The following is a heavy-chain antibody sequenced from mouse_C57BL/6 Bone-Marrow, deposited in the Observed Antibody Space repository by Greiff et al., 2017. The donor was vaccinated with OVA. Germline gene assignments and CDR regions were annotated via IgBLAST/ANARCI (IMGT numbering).Heavy chain of an antibody. CDR3: ARWGLGGY. J-gene: IGHJ2*01. CDR2: IYPRSGNT. CDR1: GYTFTSYG. Sequence: VMLVESGAELARPGASVKLSCKASGYTFTSYGISWVKQRTGQGLEWIGEIYPRSGNTYYTEKFKGKATLTADKSSSTAYMELRSLTSEDSAVYFCARWGLGGYWGQGTTLTVSS. V-gene: IGHV1-81*01. D-gene: IGHD1-1*02.